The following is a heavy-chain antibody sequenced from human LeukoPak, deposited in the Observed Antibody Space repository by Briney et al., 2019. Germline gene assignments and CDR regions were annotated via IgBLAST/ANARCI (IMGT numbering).Heavy chain of an antibody. V-gene: IGHV3-13*01. J-gene: IGHJ1*01. D-gene: IGHD6-19*01. CDR3: ARGARYSSGWYYGGPNFQH. CDR1: GFTFSSYD. Sequence: PGGSLRLSCAASGFTFSSYDMHWVRQATGKGLEWVSAIGTAGDTYYPGSVKGRFTISRENAKNSLYLQMNSLRAGDTAVYYCARGARYSSGWYYGGPNFQHWGQGTLVTVSS. CDR2: IGTAGDT.